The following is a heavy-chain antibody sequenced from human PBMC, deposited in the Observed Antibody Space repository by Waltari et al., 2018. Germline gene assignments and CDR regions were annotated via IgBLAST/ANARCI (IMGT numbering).Heavy chain of an antibody. D-gene: IGHD5-12*01. J-gene: IGHJ5*02. CDR3: ARDPPRMATIGS. CDR2: IYSGGST. CDR1: GFTVGHNY. Sequence: EAQLVESGGGLIHPGWSLRLSCAVSGFTVGHNYMSWVRQAPGKGLEWVSVIYSGGSTNYADSVRGRFTISRDNSKNTLFLEMNSLTAEDTAVYYCARDPPRMATIGSWGQGTLVTVSS. V-gene: IGHV3-53*01.